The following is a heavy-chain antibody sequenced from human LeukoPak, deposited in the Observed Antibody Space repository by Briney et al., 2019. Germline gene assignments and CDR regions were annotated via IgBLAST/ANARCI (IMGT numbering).Heavy chain of an antibody. J-gene: IGHJ4*02. CDR2: IYSGGGT. CDR3: VRDAS. Sequence: PGGSLRLSCAVSGVTVSSNHMSWVRQAPGKGLEWVSAIYSGGGTYYADSVKGRFTLSSDNSKNTLCLQMNSLRAEDTAVYYCVRDASWGQGTLVTVSS. V-gene: IGHV3-66*01. CDR1: GVTVSSNH.